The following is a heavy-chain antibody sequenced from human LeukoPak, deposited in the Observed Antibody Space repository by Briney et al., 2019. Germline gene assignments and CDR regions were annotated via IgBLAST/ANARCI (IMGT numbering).Heavy chain of an antibody. D-gene: IGHD3-3*01. J-gene: IGHJ4*02. V-gene: IGHV1-2*02. CDR1: GYTFTGYY. CDR3: ARDQSIARDYDFWSGYYMMLDY. Sequence: ASVKVSCKASGYTFTGYYMHWVRQAPGQGLEWMGWINPNSGGTNYAQKFQGRVTMTRDTSISTAYMELSRLRSDDTAVYYCARDQSIARDYDFWSGYYMMLDYWGQGTLVTVSS. CDR2: INPNSGGT.